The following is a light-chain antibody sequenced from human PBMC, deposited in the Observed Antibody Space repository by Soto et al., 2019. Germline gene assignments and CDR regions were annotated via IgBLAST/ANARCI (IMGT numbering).Light chain of an antibody. V-gene: IGKV1-5*01. CDR1: QSISSW. CDR2: DAS. J-gene: IGKJ1*01. CDR3: QQYQSDWT. Sequence: DIQMTQSPSTLSASVGDRVTITCRASQSISSWLAWYQQKPGKAPNLLIYDASNLESGVPSRFSGSGSGTAFTLSISSLQPDDFATYFCQQYQSDWTFGQGTKVEIK.